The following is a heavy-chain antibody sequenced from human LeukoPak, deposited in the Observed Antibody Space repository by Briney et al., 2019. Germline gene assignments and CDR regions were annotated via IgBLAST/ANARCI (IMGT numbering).Heavy chain of an antibody. CDR3: AKSDMVRGVIGRFDP. CDR1: GFTFSSYG. V-gene: IGHV3-23*01. D-gene: IGHD3-10*01. Sequence: NPGGSLRLSCVTSGFTFSSYGMHWVRQAPGKGLEWVSAISGSGGSTYYADSVKGRFTISRDNSKNTLYLQMNSLRAEDTAVYYCAKSDMVRGVIGRFDPWGQGTLVTVSS. J-gene: IGHJ5*02. CDR2: ISGSGGST.